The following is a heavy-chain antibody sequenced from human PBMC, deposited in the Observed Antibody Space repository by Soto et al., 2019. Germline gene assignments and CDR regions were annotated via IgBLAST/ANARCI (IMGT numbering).Heavy chain of an antibody. V-gene: IGHV1-69*12. Sequence: QVQLVQSGAEVKKPGSSVKVSCKASGGTFSSYAISWVRQAPGQGLEWMGGIIPIFGTANYARKFQGRVTITADESTSSAYRELSTLRSEDTAVYYCARDSRYWSGGSCYCLPGIDYWGQGTLGTVSS. CDR2: IIPIFGTA. CDR1: GGTFSSYA. J-gene: IGHJ4*02. CDR3: ARDSRYWSGGSCYCLPGIDY. D-gene: IGHD2-15*01.